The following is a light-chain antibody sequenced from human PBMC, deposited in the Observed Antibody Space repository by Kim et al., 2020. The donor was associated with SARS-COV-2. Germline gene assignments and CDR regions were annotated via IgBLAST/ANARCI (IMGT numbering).Light chain of an antibody. Sequence: APGKTASIICGGYSIGRRNVHWYQQKPGQAPVVVVYDNNGRRTGIPERFSGYNSGNTATLTISRVDAGDEADDFCQVWDSGSERVVFGGGTQLTVL. J-gene: IGLJ2*01. CDR1: SIGRRN. CDR3: QVWDSGSERVV. CDR2: DNN. V-gene: IGLV3-21*03.